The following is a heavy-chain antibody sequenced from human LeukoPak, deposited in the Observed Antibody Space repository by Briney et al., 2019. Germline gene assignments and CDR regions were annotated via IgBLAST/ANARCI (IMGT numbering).Heavy chain of an antibody. J-gene: IGHJ1*01. CDR3: VKDREMGSGWAYFQH. CDR2: MGRNGDST. V-gene: IGHV3-64D*06. Sequence: GGSLRLSCSASGFTFSTYAMHWVRQAPGKGLEYVSAMGRNGDSTYYADSVKGRFTISRDNSKNTLYLQMSSLRPEDTAVYYCVKDREMGSGWAYFQHWGQGTLVTVSS. D-gene: IGHD6-19*01. CDR1: GFTFSTYA.